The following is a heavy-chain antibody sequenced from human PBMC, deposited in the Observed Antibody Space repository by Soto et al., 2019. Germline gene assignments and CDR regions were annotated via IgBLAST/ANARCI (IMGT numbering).Heavy chain of an antibody. CDR2: SVYSGNT. D-gene: IGHD6-13*01. Sequence: QVQLQESGPRLVKPSQTLSLTCTVSGGSVSSDDYYWNWIRQPPGEGLEWIGNSVYSGNTYYNPALQSRVTISVDTSKNQFSLTLTAVTDADTAVYYCVRDVTNMSPTAHFTAAGHFDSWGQGVLVTVSS. J-gene: IGHJ4*02. CDR3: VRDVTNMSPTAHFTAAGHFDS. CDR1: GGSVSSDDYY. V-gene: IGHV4-30-4*01.